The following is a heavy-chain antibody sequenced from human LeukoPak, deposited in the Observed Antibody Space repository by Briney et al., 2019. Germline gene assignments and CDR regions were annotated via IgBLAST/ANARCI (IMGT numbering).Heavy chain of an antibody. J-gene: IGHJ5*02. CDR3: ARDIRVGIFDP. CDR1: GGSISSGGYY. CDR2: IYHSGST. D-gene: IGHD2-21*01. Sequence: SQTLSLTCTVSGGSISSGGYYWSWIRQPPGKGLEWIGYIYHSGSTYYNPSLKSRVTISVDTSKNQFSLKLSSVTAADTAVYYCARDIRVGIFDPWGQGTLVTVSS. V-gene: IGHV4-30-2*01.